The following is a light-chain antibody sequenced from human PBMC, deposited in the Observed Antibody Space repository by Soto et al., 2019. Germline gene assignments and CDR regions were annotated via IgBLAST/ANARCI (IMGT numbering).Light chain of an antibody. CDR3: QQSYTVPT. CDR2: TAS. Sequence: DIQVTQSPSSLSASVGDRVTITCRASQSVSTYLNWYQQKSGRAPKVLIYTASSLQSGVPSRFGGSGSGTDFTLTISSLQPEDFATYYCQQSYTVPTFGGGTKVEIK. J-gene: IGKJ4*01. V-gene: IGKV1-39*01. CDR1: QSVSTY.